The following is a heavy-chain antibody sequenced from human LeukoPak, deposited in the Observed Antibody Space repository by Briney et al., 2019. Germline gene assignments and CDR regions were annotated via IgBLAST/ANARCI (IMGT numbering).Heavy chain of an antibody. CDR2: ISGSGGST. J-gene: IGHJ4*02. D-gene: IGHD1-26*01. V-gene: IGHV3-23*01. Sequence: GGSQRLSCAASGLTIRNFAMSWVRQAPGKGLEWVSGISGSGGSTSHAESVKGRFTISRDNSRNTLYLQMNSLRAEDTAVYYCAKDGYSEAYWGQGTLVTVSS. CDR3: AKDGYSEAY. CDR1: GLTIRNFA.